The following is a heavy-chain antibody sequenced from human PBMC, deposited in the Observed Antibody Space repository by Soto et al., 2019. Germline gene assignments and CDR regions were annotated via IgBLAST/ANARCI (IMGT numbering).Heavy chain of an antibody. CDR3: AKSSSGTYGGLDY. J-gene: IGHJ4*02. CDR1: GFTFDDYA. D-gene: IGHD1-26*01. CDR2: ITWNSGSI. V-gene: IGHV3-9*01. Sequence: PGGSLRLSCAASGFTFDDYAMHWVRQAPGKGLEWVSFITWNSGSIGYADSVKGRFTISRDNAKNSLYLQVNSLRAEDTALYYCAKSSSGTYGGLDYWGQGTLVTVSS.